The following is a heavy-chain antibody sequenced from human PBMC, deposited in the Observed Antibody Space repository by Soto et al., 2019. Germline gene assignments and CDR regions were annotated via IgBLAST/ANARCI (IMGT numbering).Heavy chain of an antibody. D-gene: IGHD2-2*01. CDR2: ISGSGGSS. J-gene: IGHJ4*02. CDR1: GFTVSNYA. V-gene: IGHV3-23*01. Sequence: EVQLLESGGGLVQPGGSRRLSCATSGFTVSNYAMSWVRQAPGKGLEWVSGISGSGGSSYYADSVKGRFTISRDNSKNSLNPQMVSLRPEDTAVYYCAKKSTDSSGYSAYWGQGTVVTVSS. CDR3: AKKSTDSSGYSAY.